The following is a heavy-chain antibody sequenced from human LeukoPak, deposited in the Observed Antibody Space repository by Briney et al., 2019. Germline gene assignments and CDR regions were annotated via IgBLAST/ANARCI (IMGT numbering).Heavy chain of an antibody. CDR3: AEGYGDYYTVLDY. D-gene: IGHD4-17*01. CDR1: GFTFSRYA. Sequence: GGSLRLSYAASGFTFSRYAMSWVRQAPEKGLEWVSGISTSGGSTYYADSVKGRFTISRDNSKNTLYLQMNSLRAEDTAIYYCAEGYGDYYTVLDYWGQGTLVTVSS. J-gene: IGHJ4*02. CDR2: ISTSGGST. V-gene: IGHV3-23*01.